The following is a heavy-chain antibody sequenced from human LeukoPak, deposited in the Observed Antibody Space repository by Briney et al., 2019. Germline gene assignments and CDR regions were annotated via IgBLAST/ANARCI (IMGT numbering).Heavy chain of an antibody. CDR2: MYHSGSV. D-gene: IGHD6-25*01. Sequence: SETLSLTCAVSGGSIRSKNWWSWFRQSPGKGLEWIGDMYHSGSVNYDPSLKSRVSILKDKSERQFSRKLTSVTAADTAVYFCATGQRLAASEVWGQGTLVIVSS. J-gene: IGHJ4*02. CDR3: ATGQRLAASEV. V-gene: IGHV4-4*02. CDR1: GGSIRSKNW.